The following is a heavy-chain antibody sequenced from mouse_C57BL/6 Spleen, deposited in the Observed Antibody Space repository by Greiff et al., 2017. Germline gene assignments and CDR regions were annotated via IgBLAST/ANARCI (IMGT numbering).Heavy chain of an antibody. Sequence: VQLKESGPELVKPGASVKIPCKASGYTFTDYNMDWVKQSHGKSLEWIGDINPNNGGTIYNQKFKGKATLTVDKSSSTAYMELRSLTSEDTAVYYCARSSLRGYYAMDYWGQGTSVTVSS. J-gene: IGHJ4*01. CDR1: GYTFTDYN. CDR2: INPNNGGT. D-gene: IGHD3-2*02. V-gene: IGHV1-18*01. CDR3: ARSSLRGYYAMDY.